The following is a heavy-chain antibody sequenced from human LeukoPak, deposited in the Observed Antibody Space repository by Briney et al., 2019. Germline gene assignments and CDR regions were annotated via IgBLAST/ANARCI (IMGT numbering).Heavy chain of an antibody. Sequence: PGGSLRLSCTASGFTFSSCAMSWVRQAPGKGLEWVSAIGGSGSSTYYADSVKGRFTISRDNSKNTLYLQMNSLRAEDTAVYYCANRARVVTPGGFDYWGQGTLVTVSS. CDR1: GFTFSSCA. D-gene: IGHD4-23*01. CDR3: ANRARVVTPGGFDY. V-gene: IGHV3-23*01. J-gene: IGHJ4*02. CDR2: IGGSGSST.